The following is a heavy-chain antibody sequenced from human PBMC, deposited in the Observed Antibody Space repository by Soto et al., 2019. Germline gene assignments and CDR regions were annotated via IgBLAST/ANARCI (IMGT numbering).Heavy chain of an antibody. J-gene: IGHJ6*03. CDR2: IKSKTDGGTT. CDR1: GFTFSNAW. V-gene: IGHV3-15*01. Sequence: EVQLVESGGGLVKPGGSLRLSCAASGFTFSNAWMSWVRQAPGKGLEWVGRIKSKTDGGTTDYAAPVKGRFTISRDDSQNTLYLQMNSLKTEDTAVYYCTKVVGYSSSWDPGSYYYYMDVWGTGTPVTVSS. CDR3: TKVVGYSSSWDPGSYYYYMDV. D-gene: IGHD6-13*01.